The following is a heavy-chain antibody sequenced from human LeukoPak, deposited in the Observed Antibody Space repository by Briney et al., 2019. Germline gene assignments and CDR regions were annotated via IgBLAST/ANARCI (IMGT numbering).Heavy chain of an antibody. CDR1: GYTFTDCY. V-gene: IGHV1-2*02. J-gene: IGHJ4*02. CDR3: ARDLAMYSPDLDY. D-gene: IGHD1-26*01. Sequence: ASVKVSCKASGYTFTDCYLQWVRQAPGHGLEWMGWINPKTGVTKYAQNFQGRVTMTRDTSISTAYMEVSRLRSDDTAVFYCARDLAMYSPDLDYWGQGTLVTVSS. CDR2: INPKTGVT.